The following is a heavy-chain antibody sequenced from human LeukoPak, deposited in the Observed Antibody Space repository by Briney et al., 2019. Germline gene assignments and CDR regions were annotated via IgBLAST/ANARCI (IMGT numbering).Heavy chain of an antibody. J-gene: IGHJ4*02. CDR1: GFIFSSYG. Sequence: GGSLRLSCAASGFIFSSYGMHWVRQAPGKGLEWVAFVRHDGSNKYYADSVKGRFTISRDNSKNTLYLQMNSLRAEDTAVYYCAKDRDGFWSGYYITDYWGQGTLVTVSS. CDR2: VRHDGSNK. V-gene: IGHV3-30*02. CDR3: AKDRDGFWSGYYITDY. D-gene: IGHD3-3*01.